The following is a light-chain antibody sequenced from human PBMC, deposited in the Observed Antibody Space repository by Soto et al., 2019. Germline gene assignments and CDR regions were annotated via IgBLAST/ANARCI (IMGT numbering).Light chain of an antibody. V-gene: IGKV3-11*01. Sequence: EVVLTQSPATLSLSPGERANLSCRTSQSVSRTLAWYQQKSGQAPRLLIYDASNRASGIPTRFSGSGSGTDFTLTSSRQEPEDFAVYYCQQRYNWPQTFGQETKVEIK. CDR2: DAS. CDR1: QSVSRT. J-gene: IGKJ1*01. CDR3: QQRYNWPQT.